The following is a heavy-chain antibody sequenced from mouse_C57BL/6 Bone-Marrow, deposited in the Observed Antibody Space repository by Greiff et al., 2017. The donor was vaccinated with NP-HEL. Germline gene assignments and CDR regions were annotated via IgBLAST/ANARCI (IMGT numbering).Heavy chain of an antibody. J-gene: IGHJ1*03. D-gene: IGHD1-1*01. V-gene: IGHV1-82*01. CDR3: ARCPTVVPDWYFDV. Sequence: QVQLKQSGPELVKPGASVKISCKASGYAFSSSWMNWVKQRPGKGLEWIGRIYPGDGDTNYNGKFKGKATLTADKSSSTAYMQLSSLTSEDSAVYFCARCPTVVPDWYFDVWGTGTTVTVSS. CDR1: GYAFSSSW. CDR2: IYPGDGDT.